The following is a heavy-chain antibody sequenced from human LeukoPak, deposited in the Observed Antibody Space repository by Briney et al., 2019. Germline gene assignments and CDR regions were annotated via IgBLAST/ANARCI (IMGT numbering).Heavy chain of an antibody. D-gene: IGHD3-10*01. CDR3: ARVGVGRFGELLSVDF. V-gene: IGHV3-74*01. CDR2: INSDGSRT. CDR1: GFTFSTYW. Sequence: GGSLRLSCAASGFTFSTYWMHWVRQAPGKGLVWVSRINSDGSRTTYADSVKGRFTISRDNAKNTLFLQMNSLRAEDTAVYYCARVGVGRFGELLSVDFWGQGTLVTVSS. J-gene: IGHJ4*02.